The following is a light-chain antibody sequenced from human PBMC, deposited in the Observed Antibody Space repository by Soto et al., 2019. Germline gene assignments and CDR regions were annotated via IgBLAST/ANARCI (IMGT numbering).Light chain of an antibody. Sequence: DIQMTQSPSTLSASVGDRFTITCRASQSISSYLNWYQQKPGKAPKLLIYAASSLQSGVPSSFSGSGSGTDFTLTISSLLPEDFATYYCQQSYSTPLTFGGGTKVDIK. CDR3: QQSYSTPLT. CDR2: AAS. CDR1: QSISSY. J-gene: IGKJ4*01. V-gene: IGKV1-39*01.